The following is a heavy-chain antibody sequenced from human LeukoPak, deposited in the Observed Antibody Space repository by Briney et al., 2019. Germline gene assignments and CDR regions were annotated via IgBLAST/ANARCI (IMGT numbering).Heavy chain of an antibody. D-gene: IGHD6-19*01. CDR2: ISGSGGSP. CDR1: GFSFNNFG. J-gene: IGHJ4*02. Sequence: PGCSLTLSCQPSGFSFNNFGVTWLRQAPGKGLEWASSISGSGGSPYYADSGKGRFTISRDNSKNTLYLQMNSLRVEDTAVYYCAKEGGWLYGSPDYWGQGTLVTVSS. CDR3: AKEGGWLYGSPDY. V-gene: IGHV3-23*01.